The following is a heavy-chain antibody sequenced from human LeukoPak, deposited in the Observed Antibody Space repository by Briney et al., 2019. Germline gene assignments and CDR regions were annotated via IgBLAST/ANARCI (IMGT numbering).Heavy chain of an antibody. Sequence: GGSLRLSCAASGFTVSSNYMSWVRQAPGKGLEWVSVIYSGGSTYYADSVKGRFTISRDNSKNTLYLQMNSLRAEDTAVYYCAVTAGTWNLYYFDYWGQGTLVTVSS. D-gene: IGHD6-13*01. J-gene: IGHJ4*02. V-gene: IGHV3-53*01. CDR2: IYSGGST. CDR1: GFTVSSNY. CDR3: AVTAGTWNLYYFDY.